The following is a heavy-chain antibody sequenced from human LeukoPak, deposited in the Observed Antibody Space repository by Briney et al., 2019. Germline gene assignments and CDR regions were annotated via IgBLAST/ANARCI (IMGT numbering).Heavy chain of an antibody. CDR2: VSNNGGSA. V-gene: IGHV3-64D*06. CDR3: VKDRGYASGWLASDY. J-gene: IGHJ4*02. D-gene: IGHD6-19*01. CDR1: GFTFNTYA. Sequence: GGSLRLSCSASGFTFNTYAMHWVRQAPGKGLEYVAAVSNNGGSAYYADSVKGRFTISRDNSKNTVNLQMTSLRPEDTALYYCVKDRGYASGWLASDYWGQGTLVTVSS.